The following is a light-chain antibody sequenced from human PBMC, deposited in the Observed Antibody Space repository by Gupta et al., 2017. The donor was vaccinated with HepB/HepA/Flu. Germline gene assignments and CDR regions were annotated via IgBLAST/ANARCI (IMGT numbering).Light chain of an antibody. CDR1: SSNIGAGYD. J-gene: IGLJ2*01. CDR3: QSYDNSLSGHAV. V-gene: IGLV1-40*01. Sequence: QSVLTQPPSVPGAPGQRVTSSCTGSSSNIGAGYDVHWYQQFPGAAPKLLIFGNSNRPSGVPDRFSGSKSVTSASLAITGLQAEDEADYYCQSYDNSLSGHAVFGGGTKLTVL. CDR2: GNS.